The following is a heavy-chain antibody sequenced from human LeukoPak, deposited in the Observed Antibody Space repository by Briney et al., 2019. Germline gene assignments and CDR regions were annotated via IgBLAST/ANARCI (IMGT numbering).Heavy chain of an antibody. CDR2: IGNSGGNT. D-gene: IGHD3-16*01. V-gene: IGHV3-23*01. CDR1: GFTFSSHA. J-gene: IGHJ4*02. CDR3: AKGYYDYVWGSYYFDY. Sequence: GGSLRLSCAASGFTFSSHAMNWVRQAPGKGLEWVSGIGNSGGNTYYADSVKGRFTISRDNSKNTLYLQMNSLRAEDTAVYYCAKGYYDYVWGSYYFDYWGQGTLVTVSS.